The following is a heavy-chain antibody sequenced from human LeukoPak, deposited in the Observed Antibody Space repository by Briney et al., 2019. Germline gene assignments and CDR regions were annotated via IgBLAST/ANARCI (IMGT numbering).Heavy chain of an antibody. V-gene: IGHV1-2*02. CDR3: AKEALRNHWFDP. CDR2: INPNSGGT. Sequence: ASVKVSCKASGYTFTGYYMHWVRQAPGQGLEWMGWINPNSGGTNYAQKFQGRVTMTRDTSISTSYMELSRLRSDDTAVYYCAKEALRNHWFDPWGQGTLVTVSS. CDR1: GYTFTGYY. J-gene: IGHJ5*02. D-gene: IGHD3-3*01.